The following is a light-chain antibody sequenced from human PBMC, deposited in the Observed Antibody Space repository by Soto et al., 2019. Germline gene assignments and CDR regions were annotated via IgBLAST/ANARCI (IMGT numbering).Light chain of an antibody. V-gene: IGKV3-15*01. CDR3: QQYNNWA. CDR1: QSISSN. CDR2: GAF. Sequence: EIVMTQSPATLSVSPGERATLSCRASQSISSNLAWYQQKPGQAPRLLIYGAFTRATGIPARFSGSGSGTELTLTISSLQSEDFAVYYCQQYNNWAFGQGTKVEIK. J-gene: IGKJ1*01.